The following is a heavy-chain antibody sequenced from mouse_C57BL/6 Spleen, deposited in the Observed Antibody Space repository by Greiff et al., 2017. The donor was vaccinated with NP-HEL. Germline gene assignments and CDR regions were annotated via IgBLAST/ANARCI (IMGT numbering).Heavy chain of an antibody. CDR2: IYPGDGDT. J-gene: IGHJ2*01. V-gene: IGHV1-80*01. D-gene: IGHD2-1*01. CDR3: ARGGGNPYFDY. Sequence: VQLQQSGAELVKPGASVKISCKASGYAFSSYWMNWVKQRPGQGLEWIGQIYPGDGDTNYNGKFKGKATLTADKSSSTAYMQLSSLTSEDSAVYFCARGGGNPYFDYWGQGTTLTVSS. CDR1: GYAFSSYW.